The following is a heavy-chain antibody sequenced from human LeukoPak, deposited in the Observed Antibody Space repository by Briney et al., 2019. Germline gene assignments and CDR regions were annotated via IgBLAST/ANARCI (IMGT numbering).Heavy chain of an antibody. V-gene: IGHV4-59*01. Sequence: SETLSLTCTVSGGSISSYYWSWIRQPPGKGLEWMGYIYYSGSTNYNPSLKSRVTISVDTSKNQFSLKLSSVTAADTAVYYCASSGYCSSTSCPPIYYYYGMDVWGQGTTVTVSS. CDR2: IYYSGST. J-gene: IGHJ6*02. CDR1: GGSISSYY. D-gene: IGHD2-2*01. CDR3: ASSGYCSSTSCPPIYYYYGMDV.